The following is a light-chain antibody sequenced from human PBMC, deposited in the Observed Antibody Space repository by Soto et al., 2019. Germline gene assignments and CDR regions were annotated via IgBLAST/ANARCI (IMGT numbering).Light chain of an antibody. V-gene: IGKV3-20*01. J-gene: IGKJ4*01. CDR3: QQYATSPLT. CDR1: QNVAYNY. CDR2: GAS. Sequence: EIVLTQSPGILSLSPGERATLSCRASQNVAYNYFAWCQQKPGQAPRLLIYGASSRAAGIPDRFSGSGSGTDFTLTISRLEPEDFAVYYCQQYATSPLTFGGGTKVEIK.